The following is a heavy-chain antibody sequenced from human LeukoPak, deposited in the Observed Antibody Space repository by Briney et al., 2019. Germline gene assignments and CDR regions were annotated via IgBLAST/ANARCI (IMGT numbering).Heavy chain of an antibody. V-gene: IGHV3-9*03. J-gene: IGHJ4*02. Sequence: GGSLRLSCAASGFTFDDYAMHWVRQAPGKGLEWVSGISWNSGSIGYADSGKGRFTISRDNAKNSLYLQMNSLRAEDMALYYCAKDIGSSWYGNYFDYWGQGTLVTVSS. CDR3: AKDIGSSWYGNYFDY. CDR1: GFTFDDYA. D-gene: IGHD6-13*01. CDR2: ISWNSGSI.